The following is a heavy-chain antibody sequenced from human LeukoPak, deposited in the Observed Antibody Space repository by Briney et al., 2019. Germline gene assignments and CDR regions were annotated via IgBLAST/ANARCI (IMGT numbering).Heavy chain of an antibody. J-gene: IGHJ1*01. CDR3: ASSHDSAGND. CDR1: GFTFSTSW. D-gene: IGHD2-15*01. Sequence: GGSLRFSCAASGFTFSTSWMSWVRQAPGKGLEWLANINPDGRATVYVDSVKGRFIISRDNAKNSLFLQMSSLRDDDTALYYCASSHDSAGNDWGQGTVVTVYS. V-gene: IGHV3-7*01. CDR2: INPDGRAT.